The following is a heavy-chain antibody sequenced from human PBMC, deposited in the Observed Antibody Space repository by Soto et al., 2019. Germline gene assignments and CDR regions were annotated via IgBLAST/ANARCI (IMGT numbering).Heavy chain of an antibody. CDR2: IYSGGST. CDR1: GFTVSSNY. Sequence: EVQLVESGGGLVQPGGSLRLSCAASGFTVSSNYMSWVRQAPGKGLEWVSVIYSGGSTYYADSVKGRFTISRDNSKNTXYXXMNSLRAEDTAVYYCARGNPSSSWYVVDYYYGMDVWGQGTTVTVSS. V-gene: IGHV3-66*01. CDR3: ARGNPSSSWYVVDYYYGMDV. J-gene: IGHJ6*02. D-gene: IGHD6-13*01.